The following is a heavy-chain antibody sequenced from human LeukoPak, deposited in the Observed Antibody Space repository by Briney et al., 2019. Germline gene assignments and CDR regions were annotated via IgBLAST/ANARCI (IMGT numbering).Heavy chain of an antibody. V-gene: IGHV1-18*04. CDR1: GYTFTSYY. D-gene: IGHD3-22*01. J-gene: IGHJ5*02. CDR2: ISAYNGNT. CDR3: ARDTYYYDSSGYSGSWFDP. Sequence: GASVKVSCKASGYTFTSYYMHWVRQAPGQGLEWMGWISAYNGNTNYAQKLQGRVTMTTDTSTSTAYMELRSLRSDDTAVYYCARDTYYYDSSGYSGSWFDPWGQGTLVTVSS.